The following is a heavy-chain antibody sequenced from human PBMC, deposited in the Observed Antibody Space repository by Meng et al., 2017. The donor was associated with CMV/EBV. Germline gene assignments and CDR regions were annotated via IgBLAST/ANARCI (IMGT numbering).Heavy chain of an antibody. CDR1: GFTFSSDS. J-gene: IGHJ6*02. CDR3: ARYLSIAAQFPREGMDV. V-gene: IGHV3-21*01. Sequence: GGSLRLSCAASGFTFSSDSMNWVRQAPGKGLEWVSSISSSSSYIYYADSVKGRFTISRDNAKNSLYLQMNSLRAEDTAVYYCARYLSIAAQFPREGMDVWGQGTTVNVSS. D-gene: IGHD6-13*01. CDR2: ISSSSSYI.